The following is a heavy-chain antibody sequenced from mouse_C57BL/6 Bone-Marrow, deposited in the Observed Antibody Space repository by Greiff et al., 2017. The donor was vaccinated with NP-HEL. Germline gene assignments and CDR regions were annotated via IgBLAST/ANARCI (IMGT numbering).Heavy chain of an antibody. CDR2: IDPSDSYT. CDR3: ARYYDYDY. D-gene: IGHD2-4*01. J-gene: IGHJ2*01. Sequence: QVQLQQPGAELVRPGTSVKLSCKASGYTFTSYWMHWVKQRPGQGLEWIGVIDPSDSYTNYNQKFKGKATLTVDTSSITAYMQLSSLTSEDSAVYYCARYYDYDYWGQGTTLTVSS. V-gene: IGHV1-59*01. CDR1: GYTFTSYW.